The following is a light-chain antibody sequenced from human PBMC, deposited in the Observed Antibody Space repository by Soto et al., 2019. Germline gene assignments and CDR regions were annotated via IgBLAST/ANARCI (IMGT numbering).Light chain of an antibody. CDR1: QSIRSY. V-gene: IGKV1-39*01. J-gene: IGKJ2*01. Sequence: DIQMTQSPSSLAASVGDRVTITCRASQSIRSYLNWYQQKPGKAPKLLISSASSLHSDVPSRFSGSGSGTDFTLTISSLQPEDFATYYCQQGYNTGTFGQGTKLEIK. CDR3: QQGYNTGT. CDR2: SAS.